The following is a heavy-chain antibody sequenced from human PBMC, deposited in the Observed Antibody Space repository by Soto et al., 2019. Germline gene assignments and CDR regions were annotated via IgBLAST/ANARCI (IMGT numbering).Heavy chain of an antibody. Sequence: QSGGSLRLSCAASGFTFSSYGMHWVRQAPGKGLEWVAVISYDGSNKYYADSVKGRFTISRDNSKNTLYLQMNSLRAEDTAVYYCAKVGLLWSPHYYYGMDVWGQGTTVTVSS. J-gene: IGHJ6*02. V-gene: IGHV3-30*18. D-gene: IGHD3-10*01. CDR2: ISYDGSNK. CDR3: AKVGLLWSPHYYYGMDV. CDR1: GFTFSSYG.